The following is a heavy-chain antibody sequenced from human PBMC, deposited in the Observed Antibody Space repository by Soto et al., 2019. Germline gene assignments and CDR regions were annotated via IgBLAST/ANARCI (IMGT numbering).Heavy chain of an antibody. CDR2: ISAYNGNT. Sequence: QVQLVQSGAEVKKPGASVKVSCKASGYTFTSYGISWVRQAPGQGLEWMGWISAYNGNTNYAQKLQGRVTMTTDTSPSTAYLELRSLRSDDTAVYYCARVMDYDFWSGYPGWFDPWGQGTLVTVSS. CDR3: ARVMDYDFWSGYPGWFDP. CDR1: GYTFTSYG. J-gene: IGHJ5*02. D-gene: IGHD3-3*01. V-gene: IGHV1-18*01.